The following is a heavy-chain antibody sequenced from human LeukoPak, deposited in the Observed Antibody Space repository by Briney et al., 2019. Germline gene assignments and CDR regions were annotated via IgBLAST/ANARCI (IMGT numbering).Heavy chain of an antibody. J-gene: IGHJ4*02. CDR2: LDPEDGET. CDR3: ATGGIYSLLDY. Sequence: ASVKVSCKVSRHTLTDLSTHWVRQTPGGGLEWMGGLDPEDGETIYAQKVQGRVTMTEDTSTDTAYMELSSLRSEDTAVYYCATGGIYSLLDYWGQGTLVTVSS. D-gene: IGHD1-26*01. CDR1: RHTLTDLS. V-gene: IGHV1-24*01.